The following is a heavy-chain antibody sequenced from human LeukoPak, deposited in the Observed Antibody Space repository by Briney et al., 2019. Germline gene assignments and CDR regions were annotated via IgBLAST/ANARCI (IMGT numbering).Heavy chain of an antibody. J-gene: IGHJ4*02. CDR3: ARGPSVGATTIDFDY. CDR1: GFTVSSNY. CDR2: IYSGGST. Sequence: GGSLRLSCAASGFTVSSNYMSWVRQAPGKGLERVSVIYSGGSTYYADYVKGRFTISRDNSKNTLYLQMNSLRAEDTAVYYCARGPSVGATTIDFDYWGQGTLVTVSS. D-gene: IGHD1-26*01. V-gene: IGHV3-53*01.